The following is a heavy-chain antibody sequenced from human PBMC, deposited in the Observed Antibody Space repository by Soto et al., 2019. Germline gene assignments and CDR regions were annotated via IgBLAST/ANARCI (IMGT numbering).Heavy chain of an antibody. CDR2: ISGDGRNT. D-gene: IGHD3-22*01. J-gene: IGHJ4*02. V-gene: IGHV3-23*01. Sequence: AGGSLRLSCTASGFMFRNNGMAWVRQAPGKGLDWVSTISGDGRNTHFADSVKGRFSISSDKSRNTVYLQMSSLRADDTAVYYCAKGHYYDNVGNWVANQAFDSWGQGSLVTVSS. CDR1: GFMFRNNG. CDR3: AKGHYYDNVGNWVANQAFDS.